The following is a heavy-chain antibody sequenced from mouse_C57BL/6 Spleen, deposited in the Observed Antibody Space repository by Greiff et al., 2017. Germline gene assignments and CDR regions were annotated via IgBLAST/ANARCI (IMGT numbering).Heavy chain of an antibody. V-gene: IGHV1-15*01. CDR1: GYTFTDYE. CDR3: TRGGYGNSGFAY. CDR2: IDPETGGT. J-gene: IGHJ3*01. Sequence: QVQLQQSGAELVRPGASVTLSCKASGYTFTDYEMHWVKQTPVHGLEWIGAIDPETGGTASNQKFKGKAILTADKSSSTAYMELRSLTAEDSAVYYCTRGGYGNSGFAYWGQGTLVTVSA. D-gene: IGHD2-1*01.